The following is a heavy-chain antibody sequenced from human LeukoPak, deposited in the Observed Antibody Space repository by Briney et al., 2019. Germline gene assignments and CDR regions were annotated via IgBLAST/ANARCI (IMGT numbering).Heavy chain of an antibody. CDR2: IKPDGSEK. V-gene: IGHV3-7*01. Sequence: GGSLRLSCAASGFTFSTYWMSWVRQAPGKGLEWVANIKPDGSEKYYVDSVKGRFTISRDKAKNSLYLQMNSLRAEDTGVYYCTRGQYCSGTNCYIPYHFYFYMDVWGKGTTVTVSS. CDR3: TRGQYCSGTNCYIPYHFYFYMDV. CDR1: GFTFSTYW. D-gene: IGHD2-2*02. J-gene: IGHJ6*03.